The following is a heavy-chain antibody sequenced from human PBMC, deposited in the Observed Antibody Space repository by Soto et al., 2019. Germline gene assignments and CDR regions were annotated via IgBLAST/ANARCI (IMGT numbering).Heavy chain of an antibody. CDR3: ARAGVGATPNDY. CDR1: GYTFTSCA. J-gene: IGHJ4*02. Sequence: ASVKVSCKASGYTFTSCAMHWVRQAPGQRLEWMGWINAGNGNTKYSQKFQGRVTITRDTSASTAYMELSSLRSEDTAVYYCARAGVGATPNDYWGQGTLVTVSS. V-gene: IGHV1-3*01. CDR2: INAGNGNT. D-gene: IGHD1-26*01.